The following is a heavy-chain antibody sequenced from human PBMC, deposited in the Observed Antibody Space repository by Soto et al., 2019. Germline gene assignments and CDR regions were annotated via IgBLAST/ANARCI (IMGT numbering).Heavy chain of an antibody. D-gene: IGHD3-10*01. J-gene: IGHJ6*02. Sequence: GGSLRLSCAASGFTFSSYAMSWVRQAPGKGLEWVSAISGSGGSTYYADSVKGRFTISRDNSKNTLYLQMNSLRAEDTAVYYCAKDREYVPAPSGMDVWGQGTTVTVSS. CDR1: GFTFSSYA. CDR3: AKDREYVPAPSGMDV. CDR2: ISGSGGST. V-gene: IGHV3-23*01.